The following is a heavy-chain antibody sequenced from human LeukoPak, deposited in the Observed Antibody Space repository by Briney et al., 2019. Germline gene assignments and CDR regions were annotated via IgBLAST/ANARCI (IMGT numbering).Heavy chain of an antibody. V-gene: IGHV1-2*02. CDR3: ARDLRYCSGGSCYTPYQFDP. CDR2: INPNSGGT. D-gene: IGHD2-15*01. Sequence: ASVKVSCKASGYTFTGYYMHWVRQAPGQGLEWMGWINPNSGGTNYAQKFQGRVTMTRDTSISTAYMELSRLRSDDTAVYYCARDLRYCSGGSCYTPYQFDPRGQGTLVTVSS. CDR1: GYTFTGYY. J-gene: IGHJ5*02.